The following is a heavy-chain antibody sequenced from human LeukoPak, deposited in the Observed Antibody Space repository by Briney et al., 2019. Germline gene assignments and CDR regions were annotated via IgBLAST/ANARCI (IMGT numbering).Heavy chain of an antibody. CDR1: GYTFTGYY. CDR2: INPNSGGT. J-gene: IGHJ3*01. CDR3: TYYDFWSGFGPY. D-gene: IGHD3-3*01. V-gene: IGHV1-2*02. Sequence: ASVKVSCKASGYTFTGYYMHWVRQAPGQGLEWMGWINPNSGGTNYAQKFQGRVTMTRDTSISTAYMELSRLRSDDTAVYYCTYYDFWSGFGPYWGXXTMVTVSS.